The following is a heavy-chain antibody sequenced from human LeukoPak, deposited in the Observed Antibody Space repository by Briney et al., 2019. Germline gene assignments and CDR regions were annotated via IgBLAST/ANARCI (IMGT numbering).Heavy chain of an antibody. D-gene: IGHD3-9*01. V-gene: IGHV3-7*04. CDR2: IRQDGSGE. J-gene: IGHJ5*01. CDR3: ARGAYFDILTGSYPPLGWFDS. Sequence: GGSLRLSCAASGFIFSQYWMGWVRQAPGKGLEWVANIRQDGSGEYYVDSVKGRFTISRDYAKNSLYLQMNSLRADDTAMYYCARGAYFDILTGSYPPLGWFDSWGQGTLVTVSS. CDR1: GFIFSQYW.